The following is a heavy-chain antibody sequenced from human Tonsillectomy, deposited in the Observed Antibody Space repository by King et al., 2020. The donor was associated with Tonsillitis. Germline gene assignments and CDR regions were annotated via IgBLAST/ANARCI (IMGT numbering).Heavy chain of an antibody. V-gene: IGHV4-31*03. CDR1: GGSISNGTYY. J-gene: IGHJ4*02. D-gene: IGHD3-3*01. CDR3: ARQVIWSGHYI. CDR2: IYYSGST. Sequence: VQLVESGPGLVKPSQTLSLTCSVSGGSISNGTYYWSWIRQHPGKGLEWIGFIYYSGSTYYNPSLKSRVSISVDTSKNQFSLKLSSVTAADSAVYYCARQVIWSGHYIWGQGTLVTVSS.